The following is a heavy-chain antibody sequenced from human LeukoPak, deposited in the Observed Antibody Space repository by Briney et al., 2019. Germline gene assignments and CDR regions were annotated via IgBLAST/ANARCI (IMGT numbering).Heavy chain of an antibody. D-gene: IGHD3-10*01. CDR1: GYTFTSYG. J-gene: IGHJ6*02. Sequence: ASVTVSCKASGYTFTSYGISWVRQAPGQGLEWMGWISAYNGNTNYAQKLQGRVTMTTDTSTSTAYMELRSLRSDDTAVYYCARDVSYYHYYYGMDVWGQGTTVTVSS. V-gene: IGHV1-18*01. CDR3: ARDVSYYHYYYGMDV. CDR2: ISAYNGNT.